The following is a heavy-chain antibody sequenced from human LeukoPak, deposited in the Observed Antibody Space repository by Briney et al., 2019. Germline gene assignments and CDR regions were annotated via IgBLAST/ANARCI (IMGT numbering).Heavy chain of an antibody. D-gene: IGHD1-26*01. Sequence: SETLSLTCAVSGGSISSNNWWSWVRQPPGKGLEWIGEIFHSGSTYYNPSLMSRVTISVDTSKNHFSLKLSSVTAADTAVYYCARNSGDYYTTHGYFDYWGQGTLVTVSS. V-gene: IGHV4-4*02. CDR1: GGSISSNNW. CDR2: IFHSGST. J-gene: IGHJ4*02. CDR3: ARNSGDYYTTHGYFDY.